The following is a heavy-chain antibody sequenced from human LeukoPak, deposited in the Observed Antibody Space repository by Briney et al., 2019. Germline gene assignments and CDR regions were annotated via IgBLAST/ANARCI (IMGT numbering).Heavy chain of an antibody. D-gene: IGHD3-9*01. Sequence: ASVKVSCKASGYTFTGYYMHWVRQAPGQGLEWMGWINPNSGGTNYAQEFQGWVTMTRDTSISTAYMELSRLRSDDTAVYYCARSGGDDILTGYGNWFDPWGQGTLVTVSS. CDR3: ARSGGDDILTGYGNWFDP. CDR1: GYTFTGYY. J-gene: IGHJ5*02. V-gene: IGHV1-2*04. CDR2: INPNSGGT.